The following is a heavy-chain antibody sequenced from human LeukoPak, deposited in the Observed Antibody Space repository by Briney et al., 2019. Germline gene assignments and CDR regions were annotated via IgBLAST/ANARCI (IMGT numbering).Heavy chain of an antibody. J-gene: IGHJ4*02. CDR3: ARDSAQGYYDSSGEDY. V-gene: IGHV3-30-3*01. Sequence: GGSLRLSCAASGFTFSSYAMHWVRQAPGKGLEWVAVISYDGSDKYYADSVKGRFTISRDNSKNTLYLQMNSLRAEDTAVYYCARDSAQGYYDSSGEDYWGQGTLVTVSS. CDR2: ISYDGSDK. CDR1: GFTFSSYA. D-gene: IGHD3-22*01.